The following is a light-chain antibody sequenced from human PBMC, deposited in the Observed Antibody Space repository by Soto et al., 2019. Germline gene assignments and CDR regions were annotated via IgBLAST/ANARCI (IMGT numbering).Light chain of an antibody. Sequence: DILMTQSPSTLSASVGDRVTITCRASQSISSWLAWYQQKPGKAPKLLIYKASSLESGVPSRFSGSGSGTEFTLTTSSLQPDDFATYYCQQYNTYSTFGQGTKVDI. CDR2: KAS. J-gene: IGKJ1*01. CDR1: QSISSW. V-gene: IGKV1-5*03. CDR3: QQYNTYST.